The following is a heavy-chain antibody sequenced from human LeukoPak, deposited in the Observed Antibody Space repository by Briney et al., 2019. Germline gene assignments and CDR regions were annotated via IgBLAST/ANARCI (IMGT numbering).Heavy chain of an antibody. J-gene: IGHJ4*02. CDR2: INHSGST. CDR1: GGSFSGYY. D-gene: IGHD3-22*01. CDR3: ARGRDYDSSGYPRGY. V-gene: IGHV4-34*01. Sequence: SETLSLTCAVYGGSFSGYYWSWIRQPPGKGLEWIGEINHSGSTNYNPSLKSRVTISVDTSKNQFSLKLSSATAADTAVYYCARGRDYDSSGYPRGYWGQGTLVTVSS.